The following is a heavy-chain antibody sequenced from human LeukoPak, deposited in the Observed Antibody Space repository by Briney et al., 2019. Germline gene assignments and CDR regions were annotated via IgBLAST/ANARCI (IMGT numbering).Heavy chain of an antibody. CDR3: AKGRGVLTTANDY. V-gene: IGHV3-30*18. J-gene: IGHJ4*02. D-gene: IGHD3-3*01. CDR1: GFTFSSYG. Sequence: PGGSLRLSCAASGFTFSSYGMHWVRQAPGKGLEWVAVISYDGSNKYYADSVKGRFTISRDNSKNTPYLQMNNLRAEDTAVYFCAKGRGVLTTANDYWGQGTLVTVSS. CDR2: ISYDGSNK.